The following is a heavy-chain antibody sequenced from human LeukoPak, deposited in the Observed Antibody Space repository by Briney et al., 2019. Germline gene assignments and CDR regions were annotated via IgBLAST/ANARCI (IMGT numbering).Heavy chain of an antibody. V-gene: IGHV4-34*01. CDR2: INHSGSP. CDR1: GGSFSDYY. CDR3: GSRRTAMFGVIKGPIDY. J-gene: IGHJ4*02. D-gene: IGHD3-3*01. Sequence: SETLSLTCAVYGGSFSDYYWTWIRQPPGKGLEWIWEINHSGSPNNNPSLKSRVSISFDTSKNQFSLKLTSVTAADTAVYYCGSRRTAMFGVIKGPIDYWGQGTLVTVSS.